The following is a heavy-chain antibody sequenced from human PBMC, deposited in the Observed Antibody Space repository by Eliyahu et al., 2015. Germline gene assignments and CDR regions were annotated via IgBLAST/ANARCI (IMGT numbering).Heavy chain of an antibody. Sequence: EVQLVESGGGLVQPGGSLRLSCAASGFXVSSNXMXWVRQAPGKGLXWVSVIYSGGSTYYADSVKGRFTISRHNSKNTLYLQMNSLRAEDTAVYYCARDTDSSSWYPGLDYWGQGTLVTVSS. D-gene: IGHD6-13*01. CDR2: IYSGGST. CDR3: ARDTDSSSWYPGLDY. CDR1: GFXVSSNX. V-gene: IGHV3-53*04. J-gene: IGHJ4*02.